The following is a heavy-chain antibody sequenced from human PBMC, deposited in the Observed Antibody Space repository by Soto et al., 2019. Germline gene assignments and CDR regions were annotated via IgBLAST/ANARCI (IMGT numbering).Heavy chain of an antibody. D-gene: IGHD4-4*01. V-gene: IGHV3-23*01. CDR3: AKDLIDYSNSYFDY. Sequence: GWSLRLSCATSGFIFSNYAMSWVRQAPGKGLEWVAGISSSGYTYYVDSLKGRFTISRDNSKNSLYLQMNSLRAEDTAVYYCAKDLIDYSNSYFDYWGQGTLVTASS. J-gene: IGHJ4*02. CDR2: ISSSGYT. CDR1: GFIFSNYA.